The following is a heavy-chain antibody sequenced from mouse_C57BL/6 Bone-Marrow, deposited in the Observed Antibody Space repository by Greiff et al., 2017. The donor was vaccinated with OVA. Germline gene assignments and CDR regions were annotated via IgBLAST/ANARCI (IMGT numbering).Heavy chain of an antibody. CDR2: IRNKANNHAT. CDR3: TRVYYYGSSLYYFDY. D-gene: IGHD1-1*01. J-gene: IGHJ2*01. Sequence: EVKLVESGGGLVQPGGSMKLSCAASGFTFSDAWMDWVRQSPEKGLEWVAEIRNKANNHATYYAASVKGRFTISRDDSKSSVYLQMNSLRAEDTGIYYCTRVYYYGSSLYYFDYWGQGTTLTVSS. CDR1: GFTFSDAW. V-gene: IGHV6-6*01.